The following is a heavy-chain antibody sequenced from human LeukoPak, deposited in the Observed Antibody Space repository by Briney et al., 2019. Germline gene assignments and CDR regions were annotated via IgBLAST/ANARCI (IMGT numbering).Heavy chain of an antibody. CDR2: INPNSGGT. V-gene: IGHV1-2*06. Sequence: ASVKVSCKASGYTFTGYYMHWVRQAPGQGIEWMGRINPNSGGTSYAQKFQGRVTMTRDTSISTAYMELSRLRSDDTAVYYCARDWVAGTWIDYWGQGTLVTVSS. D-gene: IGHD6-19*01. CDR3: ARDWVAGTWIDY. CDR1: GYTFTGYY. J-gene: IGHJ4*02.